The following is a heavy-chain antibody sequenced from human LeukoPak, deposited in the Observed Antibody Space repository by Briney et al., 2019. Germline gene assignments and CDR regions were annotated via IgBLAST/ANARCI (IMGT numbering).Heavy chain of an antibody. D-gene: IGHD3-10*01. CDR1: GGSLRSNSYY. J-gene: IGHJ5*02. CDR2: IYYSGST. CDR3: ARNRYYYGSRNYGVPTWFDP. Sequence: SETLSLTCTVSGGSLRSNSYYWGWIRQPPGKGLEWLGSIYYSGSTYYINPSLKSRVTISVDTSKNQISLKLSSVTAADTAVYYCARNRYYYGSRNYGVPTWFDPWGQGTLVTVSS. V-gene: IGHV4-39*01.